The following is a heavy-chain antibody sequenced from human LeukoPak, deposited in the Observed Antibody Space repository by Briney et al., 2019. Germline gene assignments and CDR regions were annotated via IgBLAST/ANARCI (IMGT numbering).Heavy chain of an antibody. Sequence: SETLSLTCAVYGGSFSGYYWSWIRQPPGKGLEWIGEVNHSGSTNYNPSLKSRVTISVDTSKNQFSLKLSSVTAADTAVYYCARGPIYGSFDYWGQGTLVTVSS. V-gene: IGHV4-34*01. CDR2: VNHSGST. CDR1: GGSFSGYY. J-gene: IGHJ4*02. CDR3: ARGPIYGSFDY. D-gene: IGHD3-10*01.